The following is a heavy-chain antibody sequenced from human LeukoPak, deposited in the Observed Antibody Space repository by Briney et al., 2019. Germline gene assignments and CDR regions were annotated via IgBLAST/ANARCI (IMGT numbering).Heavy chain of an antibody. CDR2: INHNGGT. J-gene: IGHJ1*01. CDR3: ARIRCGHSSVICYTH. D-gene: IGHD2-8*01. Sequence: KPSETLSLTCSVYGVSLSDYYWSWIRQPPGKGLEWIGEINHNGGTKYNPSLNGRVTISVDTSENHFSLNLRSVTAADTAVYYCARIRCGHSSVICYTHWGRASPLTLSS. V-gene: IGHV4-34*01. CDR1: GVSLSDYY.